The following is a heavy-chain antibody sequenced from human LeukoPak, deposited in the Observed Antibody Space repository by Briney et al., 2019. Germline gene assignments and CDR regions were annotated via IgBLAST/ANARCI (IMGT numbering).Heavy chain of an antibody. CDR3: ARGVGATDYFDY. D-gene: IGHD1-26*01. CDR1: GYTFTGYY. CDR2: INPNSGGT. J-gene: IGHJ4*02. Sequence: ASVKVSCMASGYTFTGYYMHWVRQAPGQGLEWMGWINPNSGGTNYAQKFQGRVTMTRDTSISTAYMELSRLRSDDTAVYYCARGVGATDYFDYWGQGTLVTVSS. V-gene: IGHV1-2*02.